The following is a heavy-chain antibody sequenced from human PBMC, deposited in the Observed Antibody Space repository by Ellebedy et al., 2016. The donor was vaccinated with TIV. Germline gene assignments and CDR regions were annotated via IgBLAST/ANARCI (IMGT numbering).Heavy chain of an antibody. D-gene: IGHD4-17*01. V-gene: IGHV3-21*01. CDR1: GFTFSSYS. CDR2: ISSSSSYI. J-gene: IGHJ6*03. Sequence: GESLKISXAASGFTFSSYSMNWVRQAPGKGLEWVSSISSSSSYIYYADSVKGRFTISRDNAKNSLYLQMNSLRAEDTAVYYCARDGWDYATYYYYYYYMDVWGKGTTVTVSS. CDR3: ARDGWDYATYYYYYYYMDV.